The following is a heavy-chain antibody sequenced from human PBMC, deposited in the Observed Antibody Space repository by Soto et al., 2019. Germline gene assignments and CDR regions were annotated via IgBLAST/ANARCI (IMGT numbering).Heavy chain of an antibody. CDR3: ARVAPDGDYEG. V-gene: IGHV4-30-4*01. D-gene: IGHD4-17*01. CDR2: IYYSGST. CDR1: GGSISSGDYY. Sequence: SETLSLTCTVSGGSISSGDYYWSWIRQPPGKGLEWIGYIYYSGSTYYNPPLKSRVTISVDTSKNQFSLKLSSVTAADTAVYYCARVAPDGDYEGWGQGTLVTVSS. J-gene: IGHJ4*02.